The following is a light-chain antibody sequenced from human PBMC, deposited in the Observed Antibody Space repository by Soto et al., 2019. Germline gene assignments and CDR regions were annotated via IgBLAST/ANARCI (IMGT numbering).Light chain of an antibody. CDR3: QQYYDWPSLT. V-gene: IGKV3-15*01. CDR1: QSVSSN. Sequence: EIMMTQSPATLSVSPGERATISCRASQSVSSNLAWYQQKAGQAPRLLIYGASARATGIPARFSGSGSGTEFTLSISSLQSEDFAVYYCQQYYDWPSLTFGGGTKVEIK. CDR2: GAS. J-gene: IGKJ4*01.